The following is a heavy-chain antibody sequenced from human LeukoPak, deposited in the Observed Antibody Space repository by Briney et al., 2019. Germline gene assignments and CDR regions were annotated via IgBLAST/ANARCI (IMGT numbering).Heavy chain of an antibody. CDR1: VFTFSSYD. CDR3: ASPAYCGGDCYG. D-gene: IGHD2-21*01. V-gene: IGHV3-48*01. CDR2: ITSSSSTI. Sequence: GGSLRLSCAASVFTFSSYDMNWVRQAPGKGLEWVSYITSSSSTIYYADSVKGRFTVSRDNAKNSLYLQMNSLRVEDTAVYYCASPAYCGGDCYGWGQGTLVTVSS. J-gene: IGHJ4*02.